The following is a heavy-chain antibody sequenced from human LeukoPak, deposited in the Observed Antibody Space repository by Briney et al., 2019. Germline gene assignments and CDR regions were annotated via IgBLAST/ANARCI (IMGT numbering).Heavy chain of an antibody. D-gene: IGHD2-15*01. CDR3: ARAGDGGGGYIGVGYF. V-gene: IGHV4-39*07. J-gene: IGHJ4*02. CDR2: IYSSGST. CDR1: GDSISSTSYY. Sequence: SETLSLTCTVSGDSISSTSYYWGWIRQPPGKGLEWIGSIYSSGSTYYNPSLKSRVTISVDTSKNQFSLKLSSVTAADTALYYCARAGDGGGGYIGVGYFWGQGALVTVSS.